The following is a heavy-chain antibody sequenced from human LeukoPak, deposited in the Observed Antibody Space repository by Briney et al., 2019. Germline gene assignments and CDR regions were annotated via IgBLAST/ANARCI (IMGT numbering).Heavy chain of an antibody. Sequence: GASVKVTCKASGYTFTMNYIHWVRQAPGQGLEWMGWINPDTGGTSFAQKFQGSVTLTRDTSITTAYLELTWLRSDDTAVYYCARISYGNYYFDYWGQGTLVTVSS. V-gene: IGHV1-2*02. CDR2: INPDTGGT. CDR3: ARISYGNYYFDY. J-gene: IGHJ4*02. CDR1: GYTFTMNY. D-gene: IGHD4-11*01.